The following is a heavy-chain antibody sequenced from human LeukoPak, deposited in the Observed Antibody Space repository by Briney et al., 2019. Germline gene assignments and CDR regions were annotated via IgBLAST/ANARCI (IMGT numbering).Heavy chain of an antibody. D-gene: IGHD4-17*01. J-gene: IGHJ4*02. V-gene: IGHV3-21*01. CDR3: ARALFVEDYDVDH. CDR2: ITSTSSYI. Sequence: NTGGSLRLSCAASGFTFSRFTMNWVRQAPGEGLEWVSSITSTSSYIYYADSVKGRFTISRDNAKKSLYLQMNSLRAEDTAVYYCARALFVEDYDVDHWGPGTLVTVSS. CDR1: GFTFSRFT.